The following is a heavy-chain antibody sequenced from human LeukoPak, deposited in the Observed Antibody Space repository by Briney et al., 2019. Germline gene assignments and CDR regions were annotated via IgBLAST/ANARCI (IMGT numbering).Heavy chain of an antibody. V-gene: IGHV4-59*08. CDR3: ARAYSSSWYFNWFDP. J-gene: IGHJ5*02. D-gene: IGHD6-13*01. Sequence: SETLSLTCTVSGGSISSYYWSWIRQPPGKGLEWIGYIYHSGSTYYNPSLKSRVTISVDTSKNQFSLKLSSVTAADTAVYFCARAYSSSWYFNWFDPWGQGTQVTVSS. CDR1: GGSISSYY. CDR2: IYHSGST.